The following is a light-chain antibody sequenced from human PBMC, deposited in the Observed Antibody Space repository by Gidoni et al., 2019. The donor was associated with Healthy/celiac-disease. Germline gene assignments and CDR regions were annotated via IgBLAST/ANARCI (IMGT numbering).Light chain of an antibody. Sequence: EIVLTQSPGTLSLSPGERATLSCRASQSVSSSYLAWYQQKPGQAPRLLIYGASSRATGIPDRFSGSGSGTDFTLTISRLEPEDFAVYYCQQYGSSLGGTFGPXTKVDIK. J-gene: IGKJ3*01. CDR2: GAS. V-gene: IGKV3-20*01. CDR1: QSVSSSY. CDR3: QQYGSSLGGT.